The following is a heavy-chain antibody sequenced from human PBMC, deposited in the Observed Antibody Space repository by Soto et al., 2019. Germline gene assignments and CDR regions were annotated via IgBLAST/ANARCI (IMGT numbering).Heavy chain of an antibody. CDR3: VKDRDSNSWPSRDV. V-gene: IGHV1-18*01. D-gene: IGHD3-22*01. CDR2: ISPNSGNT. J-gene: IGHJ6*02. CDR1: GYTFTRNG. Sequence: QVHLVQSGAEVKKPGASVNVSCKTSGYTFTRNGISWVRQAPGQGLEWMGWISPNSGNTRYAQKLQDRVIMTTDTSMSTAYRELRSLRSDDTAVYYCVKDRDSNSWPSRDVWGPGTTVTVSS.